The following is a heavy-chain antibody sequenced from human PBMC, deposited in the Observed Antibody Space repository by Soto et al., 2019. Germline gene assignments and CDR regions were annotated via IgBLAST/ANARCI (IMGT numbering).Heavy chain of an antibody. Sequence: PWGSLRLSCAASGFTFSNAWMSWVRQAPGKGLEWVGRIKSKTDGGTTDYAAPVKGRFTISRDDSKNTLYPQMNSLKTEDTAVYYCTRRRGCGGSCYWLDYWGQGTLVTVSS. CDR3: TRRRGCGGSCYWLDY. D-gene: IGHD2-15*01. CDR1: GFTFSNAW. V-gene: IGHV3-15*01. J-gene: IGHJ4*02. CDR2: IKSKTDGGTT.